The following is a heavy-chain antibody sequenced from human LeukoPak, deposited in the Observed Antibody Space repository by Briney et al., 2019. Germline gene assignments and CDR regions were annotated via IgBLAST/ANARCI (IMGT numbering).Heavy chain of an antibody. CDR3: ARGPDIVVVPAAIRFDP. CDR1: GYTFTGYY. CDR2: INPNSGGT. J-gene: IGHJ5*02. V-gene: IGHV1-2*02. D-gene: IGHD2-2*01. Sequence: ASVKVPCKASGYTFTGYYMHWVRQAPGQGLEWMGWINPNSGGTNYAQKFQGRVTMTRDTSISTAYMELSRLRSDDTAVYYCARGPDIVVVPAAIRFDPWGQGTLVTVSS.